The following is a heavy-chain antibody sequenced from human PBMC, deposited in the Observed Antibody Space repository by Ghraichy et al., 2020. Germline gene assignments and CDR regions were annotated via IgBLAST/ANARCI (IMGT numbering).Heavy chain of an antibody. V-gene: IGHV3-48*02. CDR3: WRGLGSGRNAFDI. CDR1: GFTFSSYS. Sequence: GGSLRLSCAASGFTFSSYSMNWVRQAPGKGLEWVSYICSSSSTIYYADSLNGRFTISRDNANISLYLQMNSLRDEDTAVYYCWRGLGSGRNAFDIWGQGTLVTVSS. J-gene: IGHJ3*02. D-gene: IGHD3-10*01. CDR2: ICSSSSTI.